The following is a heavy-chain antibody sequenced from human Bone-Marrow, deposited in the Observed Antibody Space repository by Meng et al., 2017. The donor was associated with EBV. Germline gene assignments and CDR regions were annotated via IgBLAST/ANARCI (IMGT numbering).Heavy chain of an antibody. CDR2: IDVGNANT. D-gene: IGHD3-22*01. CDR1: GYTFRSYA. CDR3: ARRYYDVTGYYYFDF. V-gene: IGHV1-3*01. Sequence: QVPLLRSGADVKKPGSSVKLSCKASGYTFRSYAIHWVLQAPGQSLEGMGWIDVGNANTKYSQKFQDRVTITRETFASTVYMELSRLTSEDTAVYYCARRYYDVTGYYYFDFWGQGTLVTVSS. J-gene: IGHJ4*02.